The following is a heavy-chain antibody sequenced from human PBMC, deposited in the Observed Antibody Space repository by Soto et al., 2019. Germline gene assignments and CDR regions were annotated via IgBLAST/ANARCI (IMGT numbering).Heavy chain of an antibody. Sequence: GGSLRLSCAASGFTFSSYSMNWVRQAPGKGLEWVSSISSSSSYIYYADSVKGRFTISRDNAKNSLYLQMNSLRAEDTAVYYCARVTNRQHDAFDIWGQGTMVTVSS. CDR1: GFTFSSYS. J-gene: IGHJ3*02. CDR2: ISSSSSYI. V-gene: IGHV3-21*01. CDR3: ARVTNRQHDAFDI. D-gene: IGHD2-2*01.